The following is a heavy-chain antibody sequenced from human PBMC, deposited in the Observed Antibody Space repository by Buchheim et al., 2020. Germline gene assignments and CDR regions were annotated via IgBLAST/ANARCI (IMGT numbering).Heavy chain of an antibody. Sequence: EVQLVESGGGLVQPGGSLRLSCAASGFTFSSYWMSWVRQAPGKGLEWVANIKQDGSEKYYVDSVKGRFTISSDNAKNSLYLQMNSLRAEDTAVYYCARDLLHPRQQGVFDYWGQGTL. CDR3: ARDLLHPRQQGVFDY. V-gene: IGHV3-7*01. D-gene: IGHD6-13*01. CDR2: IKQDGSEK. J-gene: IGHJ4*02. CDR1: GFTFSSYW.